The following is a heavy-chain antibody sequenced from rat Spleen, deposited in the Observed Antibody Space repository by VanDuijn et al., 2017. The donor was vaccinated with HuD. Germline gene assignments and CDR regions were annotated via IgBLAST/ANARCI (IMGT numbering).Heavy chain of an antibody. CDR2: INTRSGGT. J-gene: IGHJ1*01. V-gene: IGHV1-57*01. CDR3: ATSTYYYSGDGWYFDF. D-gene: IGHD1-1*01. Sequence: QVQLQQSGAELAKPGSSVKISCKASGYTFSSYDINWIKQTTRQGLEYIGYINTRSGGTYYNEKFKGKATLTVDISSSTAFMQLSSLTPEDTAVYYCATSTYYYSGDGWYFDFWGPGTMVTVSS. CDR1: GYTFSSYD.